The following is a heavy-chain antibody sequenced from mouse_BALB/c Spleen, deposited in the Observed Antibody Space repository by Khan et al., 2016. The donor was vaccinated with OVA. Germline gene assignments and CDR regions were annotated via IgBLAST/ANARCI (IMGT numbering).Heavy chain of an antibody. Sequence: EVQLQESGPELVKPGASVKMSCKASGYTFTSYVMHWVKQKPGQGLEWIGYIYPFNGDTKYNEKFKDKATLTSDKSSSTAYMELSSLTSEDSADYFCAQVGSNYVSFDYWGQGTMVTVSA. CDR1: GYTFTSYV. CDR3: AQVGSNYVSFDY. D-gene: IGHD2-5*01. J-gene: IGHJ3*01. CDR2: IYPFNGDT. V-gene: IGHV1S136*01.